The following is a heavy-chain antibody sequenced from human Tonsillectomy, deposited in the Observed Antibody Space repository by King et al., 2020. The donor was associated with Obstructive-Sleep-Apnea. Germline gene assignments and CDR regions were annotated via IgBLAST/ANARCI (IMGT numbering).Heavy chain of an antibody. CDR2: ISSNGGST. V-gene: IGHV3-64D*06. CDR3: VSGYYDFWSGHPPPGDYFDP. J-gene: IGHJ5*02. D-gene: IGHD3-3*01. CDR1: GFTLSNYA. Sequence: VQLVESGGGLVQPGGSLRLSCSASGFTLSNYAMHWVRQAPGKGLEHVSAISSNGGSTYYADSGKGRFTISRDNSKNTLYLQMSSLRAEDTAVYYCVSGYYDFWSGHPPPGDYFDPWGQGTLVSVSS.